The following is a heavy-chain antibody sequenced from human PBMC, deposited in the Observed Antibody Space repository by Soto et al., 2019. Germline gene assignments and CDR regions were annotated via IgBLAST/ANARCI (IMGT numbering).Heavy chain of an antibody. CDR3: ARDGSGRPETI. J-gene: IGHJ3*02. CDR1: CCSISSCCYS. D-gene: IGHD3-10*01. V-gene: IGHV4-30-2*01. CDR2: ISHSGST. Sequence: TSETLSLTCAVSCCSISSCCYSWSWIRQPPGKGLEWIGYISHSGSTYYNPSLKSRVTISLDRSKNQFSLKLSSVTAADTAVYYCARDGSGRPETIWGQGTMVTVSS.